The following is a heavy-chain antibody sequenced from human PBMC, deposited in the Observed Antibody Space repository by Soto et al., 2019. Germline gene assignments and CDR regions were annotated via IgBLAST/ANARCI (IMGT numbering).Heavy chain of an antibody. Sequence: GGSLRLSCAASGFTFSSYGMHWVRQAPGKGLEWVAVISYDGSNKYYADSVKGRFTISRDNSKNTLYLQMNSLRAEDTAVYYCAKDRSYYYGSGSPPYYYYYGMDVWGQGTTVTVSS. CDR2: ISYDGSNK. D-gene: IGHD3-10*01. V-gene: IGHV3-30*18. CDR1: GFTFSSYG. J-gene: IGHJ6*02. CDR3: AKDRSYYYGSGSPPYYYYYGMDV.